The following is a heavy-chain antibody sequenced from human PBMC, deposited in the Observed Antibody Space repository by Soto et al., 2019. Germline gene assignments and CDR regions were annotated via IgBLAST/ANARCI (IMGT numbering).Heavy chain of an antibody. V-gene: IGHV3-23*01. CDR1: GFSVSDAW. Sequence: GGSLRLSCTASGFSVSDAWMHWVRQAPGKGLVWVSAISGSGGSTYYADSVKGRFTISRDNSKNTLYLQMNSLRAEDTAVYYCAKEPYYDFWSGYYNSAPNFDYWGQGTLVTVSS. CDR2: ISGSGGST. CDR3: AKEPYYDFWSGYYNSAPNFDY. J-gene: IGHJ4*02. D-gene: IGHD3-3*01.